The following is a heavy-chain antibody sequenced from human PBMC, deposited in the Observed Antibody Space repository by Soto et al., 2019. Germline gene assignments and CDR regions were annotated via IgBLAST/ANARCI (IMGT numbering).Heavy chain of an antibody. J-gene: IGHJ6*02. CDR1: GVIFSSYG. V-gene: IGHV3-30*03. CDR2: ISNDGSNK. CDR3: ARGAEYQLLERDYFYGMDV. D-gene: IGHD2-2*01. Sequence: SLRLSYAVSGVIFSSYGMHWVRQAPGKGLEWVAIISNDGSNKYYADSVKGRFTISRDNSKNTLYLQVNSLRVEDTAVYYCARGAEYQLLERDYFYGMDVWGQGTTVTVSS.